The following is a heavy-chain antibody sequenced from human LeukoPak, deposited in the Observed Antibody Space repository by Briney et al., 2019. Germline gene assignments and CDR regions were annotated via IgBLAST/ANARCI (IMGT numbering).Heavy chain of an antibody. CDR1: GYTFTSYG. V-gene: IGHV1-18*01. J-gene: IGHJ4*02. CDR2: ISAYNGNT. D-gene: IGHD3-22*01. CDR3: ARVNYYDSHLASDY. Sequence: ASMKVSCKASGYTFTSYGISWVRQAPGQGLEWMGWISAYNGNTNYAQKLQGRVTMTTDTSTSTAYMELRSLRSDDTAVYYCARVNYYDSHLASDYWGQGTLVTVSS.